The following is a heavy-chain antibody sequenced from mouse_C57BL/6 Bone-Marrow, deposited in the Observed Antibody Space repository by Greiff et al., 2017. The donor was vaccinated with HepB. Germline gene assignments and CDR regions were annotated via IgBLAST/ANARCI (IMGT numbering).Heavy chain of an antibody. J-gene: IGHJ4*01. D-gene: IGHD2-3*01. CDR1: GYTFTSYW. CDR2: INPRNGGT. Sequence: QVQLQQSGTELVKPGASVKLSCKASGYTFTSYWIHWVKQRPGQGLEWIGNINPRNGGTDYSEKFKSKATLTVDKSSSTAYMQRSSLSSEESAAYYCARGWLPYAMDYWGQGTAVTVSA. V-gene: IGHV1-53*01. CDR3: ARGWLPYAMDY.